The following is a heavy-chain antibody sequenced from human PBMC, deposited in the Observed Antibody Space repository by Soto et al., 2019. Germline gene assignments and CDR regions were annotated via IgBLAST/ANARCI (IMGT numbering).Heavy chain of an antibody. J-gene: IGHJ6*02. CDR3: AKDRESYSSSDTWGILYYYYYGMDV. CDR1: GFTFSSYG. V-gene: IGHV3-30*18. CDR2: ISYDGSNK. Sequence: PGGSLRLSCAASGFTFSSYGMHWVRQAPGKGLEWVAVISYDGSNKYYADSVKGRFTISRDNSKNTLYLQMNSLRAEDTAVYYCAKDRESYSSSDTWGILYYYYYGMDVWGQGTTVTAP. D-gene: IGHD6-6*01.